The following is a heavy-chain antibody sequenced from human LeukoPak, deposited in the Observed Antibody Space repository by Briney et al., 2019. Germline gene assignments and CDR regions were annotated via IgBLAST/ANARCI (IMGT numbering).Heavy chain of an antibody. Sequence: GGSLRLSCAASGFTFSSYSMNWVRQAPGKGLEWVSYISSSSSTIYYADSVKGRFTISRDNAKNSLYLQMNSLRAEDTAVYYCARDLGSSSSMDVWGKGTTVTVSS. D-gene: IGHD6-13*01. CDR1: GFTFSSYS. V-gene: IGHV3-48*01. CDR3: ARDLGSSSSMDV. CDR2: ISSSSSTI. J-gene: IGHJ6*03.